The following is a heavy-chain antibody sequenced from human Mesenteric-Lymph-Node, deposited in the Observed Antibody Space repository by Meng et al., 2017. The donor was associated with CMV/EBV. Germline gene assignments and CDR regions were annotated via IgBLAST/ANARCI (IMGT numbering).Heavy chain of an antibody. CDR3: ARDKQLVFSYYYYGMDV. V-gene: IGHV6-1*01. Sequence: SETLSPTCAISGDSASSNSAAWNWIRQSPSRGLEWLGRTYYRSKWYNDYAVSVKSRITINPDTSKNQFSLQLNSVTPEDTAVYYCARDKQLVFSYYYYGMDVWGQGTTVTVSS. D-gene: IGHD6-13*01. CDR1: GDSASSNSAA. CDR2: TYYRSKWYN. J-gene: IGHJ6*02.